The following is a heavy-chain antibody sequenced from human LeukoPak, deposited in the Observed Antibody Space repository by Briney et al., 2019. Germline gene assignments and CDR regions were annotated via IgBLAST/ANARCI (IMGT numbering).Heavy chain of an antibody. CDR2: IYYSGST. V-gene: IGHV4-61*01. CDR3: ARDNWNYGSSMDV. CDR1: GGSISSSTYY. Sequence: SETLSLTCTVSGGSISSSTYYWSWIRQPPGKGLEWIGYIYYSGSTNYNPSLKSRVTISVDTSKNQFSLKLSSVTAADTAVYYCARDNWNYGSSMDVWGQGTTVTVSS. D-gene: IGHD1-7*01. J-gene: IGHJ6*02.